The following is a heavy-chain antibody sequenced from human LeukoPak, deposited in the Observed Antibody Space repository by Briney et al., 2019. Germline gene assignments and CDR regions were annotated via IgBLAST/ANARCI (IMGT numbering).Heavy chain of an antibody. Sequence: GGSLRLSCAASGFTFSSYWMHWVRQAPGKGLVWVSRINTDGSSTSYADSVKGRFTISRDNAKNTLYLQMNSLRAEDTAVYYCARAPISRGWYVPRTYYFDYWGLGTLVTVSS. CDR1: GFTFSSYW. D-gene: IGHD6-19*01. CDR2: INTDGSST. CDR3: ARAPISRGWYVPRTYYFDY. J-gene: IGHJ4*02. V-gene: IGHV3-74*01.